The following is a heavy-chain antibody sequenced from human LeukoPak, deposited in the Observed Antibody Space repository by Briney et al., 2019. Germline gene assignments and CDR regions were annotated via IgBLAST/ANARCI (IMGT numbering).Heavy chain of an antibody. V-gene: IGHV3-72*01. CDR2: TRNKANSYTT. CDR3: SRVTAVALDY. CDR1: GFTFSDHY. D-gene: IGHD6-19*01. Sequence: GGSLRLSCAASGFTFSDHYMDWVRQAPGKGLEWVGRTRNKANSYTTEYAASVKGRFTISRDDSKNSLYLQMNSLKTEHTAVYFCSRVTAVALDYWGQGTLVTVSS. J-gene: IGHJ4*02.